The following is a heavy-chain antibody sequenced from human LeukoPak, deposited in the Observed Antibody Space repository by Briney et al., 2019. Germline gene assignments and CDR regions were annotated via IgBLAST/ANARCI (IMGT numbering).Heavy chain of an antibody. CDR2: INSDGSST. D-gene: IGHD3-22*01. CDR1: GFTFSSYW. CDR3: AKDSSGYFFDAFDI. Sequence: GGSLRLSCAASGFTFSSYWMHWVRQAPGKGLVWVSRINSDGSSTSYADSVKGRFTISRDNAKNSLYLQMNSLRAEDTALYYCAKDSSGYFFDAFDIWGQGTMVTVSS. V-gene: IGHV3-74*01. J-gene: IGHJ3*02.